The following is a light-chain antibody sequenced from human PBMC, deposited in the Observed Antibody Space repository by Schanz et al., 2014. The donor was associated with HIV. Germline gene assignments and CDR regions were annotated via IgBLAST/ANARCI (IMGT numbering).Light chain of an antibody. CDR1: ISDIGAYNY. CDR2: EVI. Sequence: QSALTQPPSASGSPGQSVTISCFGTISDIGAYNYVSWYQQHPGNAPKLIIYEVIKRPSGVPDRFSASKSGTSASLTIIGLRSEDEAHYYCATWDDSLSAVFGGGTKLTVL. J-gene: IGLJ2*01. V-gene: IGLV2-8*01. CDR3: ATWDDSLSAV.